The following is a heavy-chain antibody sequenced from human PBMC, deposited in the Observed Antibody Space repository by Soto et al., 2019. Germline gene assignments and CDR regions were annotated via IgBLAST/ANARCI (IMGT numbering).Heavy chain of an antibody. Sequence: EVQLVESGGGLVKPGGSIRLSCAASGFTFTTAWMSWVLQAPGKGLEWVGRSRRKTDGETVDYAAPVKGRFTISRDDSNNTLYLQMNSLKTEDTAVYFCNTALTTVTTLGYWGQGTLVTVSS. V-gene: IGHV3-15*01. CDR1: GFTFTTAW. D-gene: IGHD4-17*01. CDR2: SRRKTDGETV. CDR3: NTALTTVTTLGY. J-gene: IGHJ4*02.